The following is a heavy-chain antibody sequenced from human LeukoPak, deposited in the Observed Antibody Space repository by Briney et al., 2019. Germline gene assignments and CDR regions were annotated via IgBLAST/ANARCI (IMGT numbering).Heavy chain of an antibody. CDR1: GFTFSSYS. CDR3: ARVPSDY. V-gene: IGHV3-21*01. J-gene: IGHJ4*02. CDR2: ISSSSSYI. Sequence: GGSLRLSCAASGFTFSSYSMNWVRQAPGKGLEWVSSISSSSSYIHYADSMKGRFTISRDNAKNSLYLQMNSLRAEDTAVYYCARVPSDYWGQGTLVTVSS.